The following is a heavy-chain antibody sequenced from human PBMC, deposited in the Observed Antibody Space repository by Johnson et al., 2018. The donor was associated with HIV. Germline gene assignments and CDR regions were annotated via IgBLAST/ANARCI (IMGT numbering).Heavy chain of an antibody. CDR3: AKAIPYDFWSGYYAFDI. J-gene: IGHJ3*02. CDR1: GFTFSSYG. Sequence: QVQLVESGGGLVQPGGSLRLSCAASGFTFSSYGMHWVRQAPGKGLEWVAFIRYDGSNKYYADSVKGRFTISRDNSKNTLYLQMNSLRAEDTAVYYCAKAIPYDFWSGYYAFDIWGQGTMVTVSS. V-gene: IGHV3-30*02. D-gene: IGHD3-3*01. CDR2: IRYDGSNK.